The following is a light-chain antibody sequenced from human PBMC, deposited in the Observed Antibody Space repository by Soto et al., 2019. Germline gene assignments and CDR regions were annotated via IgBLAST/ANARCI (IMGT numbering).Light chain of an antibody. Sequence: IVLTQSPATLSVSPGERATLSCRASQGSFYNFAWFQQRPGQAHRLLIYRPSTRATNIPARFSGSWSGTQFTLTLSSLQSEDVALYYCQQYHNLCTFGQGTQVEIK. CDR3: QQYHNLCT. V-gene: IGKV3-15*01. J-gene: IGKJ1*01. CDR2: RPS. CDR1: QGSFYN.